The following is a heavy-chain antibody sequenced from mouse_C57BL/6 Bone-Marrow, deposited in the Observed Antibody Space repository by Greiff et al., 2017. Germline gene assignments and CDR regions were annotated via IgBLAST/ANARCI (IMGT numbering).Heavy chain of an antibody. Sequence: VQLQQSGPELVKPGASVKISCKASGYTFTDYYMNWVKQSHGKSLEWIGDINPNNGGTSYNQKFKGKATLTVDKSSSTAYMELRSLTSEDSAVYYCARWEITTVVATDAMDYWGQGTSVTVSS. CDR3: ARWEITTVVATDAMDY. CDR1: GYTFTDYY. D-gene: IGHD1-1*01. CDR2: INPNNGGT. J-gene: IGHJ4*01. V-gene: IGHV1-26*01.